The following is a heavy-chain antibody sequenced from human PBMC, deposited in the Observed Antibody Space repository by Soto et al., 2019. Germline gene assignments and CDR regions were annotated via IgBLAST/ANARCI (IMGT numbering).Heavy chain of an antibody. Sequence: QVQLVQSGAEVRKPGSSVKVSCKASGGTFSRHAISWVRQAPGQGLEWMGGIIPIFGTANHAQKFQGRVTIIADESTSTVYMELSSLRSEDTAMYYCARLPMVRGVITGDYYYGMDVWGQRTTVTVSS. CDR2: IIPIFGTA. V-gene: IGHV1-69*01. J-gene: IGHJ6*02. CDR3: ARLPMVRGVITGDYYYGMDV. CDR1: GGTFSRHA. D-gene: IGHD3-10*01.